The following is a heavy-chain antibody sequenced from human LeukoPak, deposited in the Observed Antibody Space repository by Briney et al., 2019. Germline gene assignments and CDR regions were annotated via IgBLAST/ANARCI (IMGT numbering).Heavy chain of an antibody. V-gene: IGHV3-21*01. CDR3: ARDDYGLNGNYFDY. CDR2: ISSSSSYI. D-gene: IGHD4-17*01. CDR1: GFTFSSYA. Sequence: PGGPLRLSCAASGFTFSSYAMSWVRQAPGKGLEWVSSISSSSSYIYYADSVKGRFTISRDNAKNSLYLQMNSLRAEDTAAYYCARDDYGLNGNYFDYWGQGTLVTVSS. J-gene: IGHJ4*02.